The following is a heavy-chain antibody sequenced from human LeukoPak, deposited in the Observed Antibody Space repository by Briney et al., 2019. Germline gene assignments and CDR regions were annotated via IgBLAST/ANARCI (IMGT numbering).Heavy chain of an antibody. CDR2: INPNSGGT. Sequence: VSVKVSCKASRYTFTDYYIHWVRQAPGQGLEWMGRINPNSGGTKYAQKFQGRVTMTRNTSISTAYMELSSLRSEDTAVYYCARGVGAAAGTGYYYYMDVWGKGTTVTVSS. D-gene: IGHD6-13*01. CDR3: ARGVGAAAGTGYYYYMDV. CDR1: RYTFTDYY. V-gene: IGHV1-2*06. J-gene: IGHJ6*03.